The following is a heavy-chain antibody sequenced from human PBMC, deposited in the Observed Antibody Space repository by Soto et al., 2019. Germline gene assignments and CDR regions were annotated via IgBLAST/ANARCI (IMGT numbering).Heavy chain of an antibody. CDR1: GVSMNNTSYY. Sequence: QLQLQESGPGLVKPSETLSLTCTVSGVSMNNTSYYWGWIRQSPGKGVEWIGTIYFSGSTFYNPSRKKRLTISIDRSKNQFPLRLTDVNAADTAVYYCARHGSYWGQGTLVAGSS. J-gene: IGHJ4*02. CDR3: ARHGSY. CDR2: IYFSGST. V-gene: IGHV4-39*01.